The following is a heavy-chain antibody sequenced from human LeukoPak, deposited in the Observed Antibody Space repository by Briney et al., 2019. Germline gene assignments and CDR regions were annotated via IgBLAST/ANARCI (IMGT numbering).Heavy chain of an antibody. J-gene: IGHJ4*02. CDR1: GGSFSGYY. CDR2: INHSGST. CDR3: ARRRYDASGYYPSRGRYFDY. V-gene: IGHV4-34*01. D-gene: IGHD3-22*01. Sequence: PSETLSLTCAVSGGSFSGYYWSWGRQPPEKGLEWIWEINHSGSTNYNPSLKRRVTISVDTSTNQFSLELTSVTAADTAVYYCARRRYDASGYYPSRGRYFDYWGQGTLVTVSS.